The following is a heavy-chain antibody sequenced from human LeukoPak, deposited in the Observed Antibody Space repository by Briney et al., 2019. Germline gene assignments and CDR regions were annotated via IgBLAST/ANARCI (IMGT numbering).Heavy chain of an antibody. D-gene: IGHD3-22*01. CDR3: ARGYSNLHDDSSGYYIDY. J-gene: IGHJ4*02. CDR2: IHSGDKK. CDR1: GFXVSSNY. V-gene: IGHV3-53*01. Sequence: PGGSLRLSCAASGFXVSSNYMSWVRQAAGRGLEWVSVIHSGDKKYYADCVKGRFTISRDNSKNSLYLQMNSLRAEDTAVYYCARGYSNLHDDSSGYYIDYWGQGTLVTVSS.